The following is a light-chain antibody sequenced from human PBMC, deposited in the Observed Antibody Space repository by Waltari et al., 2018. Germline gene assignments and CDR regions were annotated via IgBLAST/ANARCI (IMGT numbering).Light chain of an antibody. Sequence: VVLTQSPSSLSVTLGQSASISCRSTHNLIHGSGNTYLHWFHQRPGQSPRRLIYQVSNRDFGVPERFSGSGSVTDFTLRISRVEAEDVGVFFCMQDTSWPQVTFGQGTRLEIK. CDR2: QVS. CDR3: MQDTSWPQVT. V-gene: IGKV2-30*02. CDR1: HNLIHGSGNTY. J-gene: IGKJ5*01.